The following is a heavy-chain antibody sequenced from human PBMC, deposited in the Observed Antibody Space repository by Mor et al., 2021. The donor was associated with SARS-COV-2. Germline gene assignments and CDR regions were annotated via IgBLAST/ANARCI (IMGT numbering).Heavy chain of an antibody. Sequence: LKSRVTISIDTSKNQFSLKLSSVTAADTAVYYCAKGGEQQLVWAAFDIWGQGTMVTVSS. CDR3: AKGGEQQLVWAAFDI. J-gene: IGHJ3*02. V-gene: IGHV4-34*01. D-gene: IGHD6-13*01.